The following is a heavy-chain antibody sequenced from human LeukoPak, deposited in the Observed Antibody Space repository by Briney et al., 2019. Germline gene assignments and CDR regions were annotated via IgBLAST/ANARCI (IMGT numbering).Heavy chain of an antibody. Sequence: SETLSLTCAVSGGSISSSNWWSWVRQPPGKGLEWIGEIYHSGSTNYNPSLKSRVTISVDKSKNQFSLKLSSVTAADTAVYYCARVRVLWFGELFYWYFDLWGRGTLVTVSS. CDR1: GGSISSSNW. D-gene: IGHD3-10*01. V-gene: IGHV4-4*02. CDR2: IYHSGST. J-gene: IGHJ2*01. CDR3: ARVRVLWFGELFYWYFDL.